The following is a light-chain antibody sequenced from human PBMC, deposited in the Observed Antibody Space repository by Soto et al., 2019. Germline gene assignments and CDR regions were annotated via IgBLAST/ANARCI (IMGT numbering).Light chain of an antibody. J-gene: IGKJ3*01. Sequence: EIVLTQSPATLSVSPGEIPTLSCRASQSVSSTLAWYQQKPGQAPRLLIYDASNRATGIPARFSGSGSGTDFTRTSSSLEPEDFAVYYCQQRSNWLFTFGPGTKVDIK. CDR2: DAS. CDR1: QSVSST. V-gene: IGKV3-11*01. CDR3: QQRSNWLFT.